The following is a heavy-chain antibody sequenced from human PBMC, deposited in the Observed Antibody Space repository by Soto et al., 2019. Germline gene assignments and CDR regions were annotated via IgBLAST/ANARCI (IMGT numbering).Heavy chain of an antibody. CDR2: ISYDGSNK. CDR3: AKADPGPSRN. Sequence: VQLLESGGGLVQPGGSLRLSCAASGFTFSSYAMSWVRQAPGKGLEWVAVISYDGSNKYYADSVKGRFTISRDNSKNTLYLQMNSLRAEDTAVYYCAKADPGPSRNWGQGTLVTVSS. J-gene: IGHJ4*02. V-gene: IGHV3-30*18. CDR1: GFTFSSYA.